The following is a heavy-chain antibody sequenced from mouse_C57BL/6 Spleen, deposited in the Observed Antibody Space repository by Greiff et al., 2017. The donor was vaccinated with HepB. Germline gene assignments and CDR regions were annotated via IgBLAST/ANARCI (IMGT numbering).Heavy chain of an antibody. CDR1: GYTFTDHT. J-gene: IGHJ2*01. Sequence: VQLQQSDAELVKPGASVKISCKVSGYTFTDHTIHWMKQRPEQGLEWIGYIYPRDGSTKYNEKFKGKATLTADKSSSTAYMQLNSLTSEDSAVYFCALYDYHDDDDPYFDYWGQGTTLTVSS. D-gene: IGHD2-4*01. V-gene: IGHV1-78*01. CDR2: IYPRDGST. CDR3: ALYDYHDDDDPYFDY.